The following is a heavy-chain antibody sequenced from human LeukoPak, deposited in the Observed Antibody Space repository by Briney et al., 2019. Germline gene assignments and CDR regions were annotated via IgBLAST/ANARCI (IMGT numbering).Heavy chain of an antibody. V-gene: IGHV3-53*01. CDR3: ARVLRGIAAAGTEEN. D-gene: IGHD6-13*01. CDR1: GFTVSSNY. CDR2: IYSGDST. J-gene: IGHJ4*02. Sequence: PGGSLRLSCAASGFTVSSNYMSWVRQAPGKGLEWVSVIYSGDSTYYADSVKGRFTISRDNSKNTLYLQMNSLRAEDTAVYYCARVLRGIAAAGTEENWGQGTLVTVSS.